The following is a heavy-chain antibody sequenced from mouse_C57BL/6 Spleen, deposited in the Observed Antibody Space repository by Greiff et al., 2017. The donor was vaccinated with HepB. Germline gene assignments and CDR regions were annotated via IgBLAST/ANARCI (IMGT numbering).Heavy chain of an antibody. CDR3: TTASSAY. J-gene: IGHJ3*01. CDR2: IDPDNGDT. D-gene: IGHD1-1*01. Sequence: VQLQQSGAELVRPGASVKLSCTASGFNIKDDYMHWVKQRPEQGLEWIGWIDPDNGDTEYASKFQGKATITADTSSNTAYLQLSSLTSEDTAVYYCTTASSAYWGQGTLVTVSA. V-gene: IGHV14-4*01. CDR1: GFNIKDDY.